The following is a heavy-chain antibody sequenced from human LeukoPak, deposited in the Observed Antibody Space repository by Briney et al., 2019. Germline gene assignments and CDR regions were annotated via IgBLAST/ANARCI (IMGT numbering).Heavy chain of an antibody. CDR3: ARDLYGGNCY. Sequence: GGSLRLSCAASGFTFSSYSMNWVRQAPGKGLEWVSSISSSRSYIYYADSVKGRFTISRDNAENSLYLQMNSLRAEDTAVYYCARDLYGGNCYWGQGTLVTVSS. J-gene: IGHJ4*02. V-gene: IGHV3-21*01. D-gene: IGHD4-23*01. CDR2: ISSSRSYI. CDR1: GFTFSSYS.